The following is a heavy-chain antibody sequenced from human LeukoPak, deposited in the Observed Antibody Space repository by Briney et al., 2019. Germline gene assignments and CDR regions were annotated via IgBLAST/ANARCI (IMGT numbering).Heavy chain of an antibody. CDR2: IIPIFGTA. CDR3: ARDRGSSGWSENWFDP. V-gene: IGHV1-69*13. CDR1: GYTFTSYA. J-gene: IGHJ5*02. D-gene: IGHD6-19*01. Sequence: ASVKVSCKASGYTFTSYAMHWVRQAPGQGLEWMGGIIPIFGTANYAQKFQGRVTITADESTSTAYMELSSLRSEDTAVYYCARDRGSSGWSENWFDPWGQGTLVTVSS.